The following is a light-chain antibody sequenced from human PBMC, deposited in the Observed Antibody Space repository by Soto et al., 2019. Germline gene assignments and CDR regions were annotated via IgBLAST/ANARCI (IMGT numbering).Light chain of an antibody. J-gene: IGLJ2*01. V-gene: IGLV2-8*01. CDR2: EVS. CDR3: SSFAGNNNLV. CDR1: SSDVGGYNY. Sequence: QSALTQPPSASGSPGQSVTISCTGTSSDVGGYNYVSWYQQHPGKAPKLMISEVSKRPSGVPDRFSGSKSGNTASLTGSGQQSEDEADDYCSSFAGNNNLVFGGRTQLTVL.